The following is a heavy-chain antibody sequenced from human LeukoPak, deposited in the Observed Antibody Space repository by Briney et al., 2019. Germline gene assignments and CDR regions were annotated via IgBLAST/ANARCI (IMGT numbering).Heavy chain of an antibody. CDR3: AKVRLGGDTFDI. Sequence: GGSLRLSCAASGFTFSSYAMCWVRQAPGKGLEWVSGLNGGGGVTYYANSVKGRFTISRDNSKNTLYLQINSLRAEDTAVYYCAKVRLGGDTFDIWGQGTMVSVSS. V-gene: IGHV3-23*01. D-gene: IGHD1-26*01. CDR2: LNGGGGVT. J-gene: IGHJ3*02. CDR1: GFTFSSYA.